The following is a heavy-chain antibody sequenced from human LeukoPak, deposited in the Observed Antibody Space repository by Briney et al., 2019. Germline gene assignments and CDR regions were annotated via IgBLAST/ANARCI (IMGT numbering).Heavy chain of an antibody. Sequence: MEWISANNGNTNYAQKFQGRVTMTTDTSTSTAYMELRSLRSDDTAVYYCARDRDYGDYLDVWGQGTTVTVSS. CDR3: ARDRDYGDYLDV. CDR2: ISANNGNT. J-gene: IGHJ6*03. D-gene: IGHD4-17*01. V-gene: IGHV1-18*01.